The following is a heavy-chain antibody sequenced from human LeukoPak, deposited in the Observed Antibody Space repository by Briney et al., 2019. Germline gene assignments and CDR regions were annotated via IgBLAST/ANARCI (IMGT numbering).Heavy chain of an antibody. CDR1: GFTFDDYA. Sequence: GGSLRLSCAASGFTFDDYAMHWVRQAPGKGLEWVSGISGSGGSTYYADSVKGRFTISRDNSKNTLYLQMNSLRAEDTAVYYCARDGTYYGMDVWGQGTTVTVSS. V-gene: IGHV3-23*01. CDR2: ISGSGGST. CDR3: ARDGTYYGMDV. J-gene: IGHJ6*02. D-gene: IGHD1-26*01.